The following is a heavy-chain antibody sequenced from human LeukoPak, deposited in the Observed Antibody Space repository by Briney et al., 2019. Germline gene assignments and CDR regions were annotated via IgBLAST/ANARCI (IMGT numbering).Heavy chain of an antibody. J-gene: IGHJ3*02. CDR2: IWADGITK. Sequence: GGSLRLSCAASGFTFSSYGMHWVRQAPGKGLEWVAVIWADGITKHYADSVKGRFTISRDNSKNTLYLQMNSLRAEDTAVYYCARGKASGGYSGYGLDAFDIWGQGTMVTVSS. CDR3: ARGKASGGYSGYGLDAFDI. D-gene: IGHD5-12*01. V-gene: IGHV3-33*01. CDR1: GFTFSSYG.